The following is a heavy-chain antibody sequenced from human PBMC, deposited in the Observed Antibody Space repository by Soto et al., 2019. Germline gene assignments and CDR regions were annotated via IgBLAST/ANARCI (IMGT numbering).Heavy chain of an antibody. J-gene: IGHJ6*02. D-gene: IGHD6-6*01. Sequence: GESLKISCKGSGYSFTSYLIGWVRQMPGKGLEWVGIIYPGDSDTRYSPSFQGQVTISADKSISTAYLQWSSLKASGTAMYYCARLLSIEARVHGMDVWGQGTAVTVSS. CDR2: IYPGDSDT. CDR3: ARLLSIEARVHGMDV. V-gene: IGHV5-51*01. CDR1: GYSFTSYL.